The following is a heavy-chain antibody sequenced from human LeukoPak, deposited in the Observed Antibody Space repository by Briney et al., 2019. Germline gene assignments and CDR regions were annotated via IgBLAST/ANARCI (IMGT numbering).Heavy chain of an antibody. CDR3: ARESLTMVRGAYYYYMDV. D-gene: IGHD3-10*01. CDR2: ISSSGSTI. CDR1: GFTFSDYY. Sequence: GGSLRLSCAASGFTFSDYYMSWIRQAPGKGLEWVSYISSSGSTIYYADSVKGRFTISRDNAKNSLYLQMNSLRAEDTAVYYCARESLTMVRGAYYYYMDVWGKGTTVTVSS. V-gene: IGHV3-11*04. J-gene: IGHJ6*03.